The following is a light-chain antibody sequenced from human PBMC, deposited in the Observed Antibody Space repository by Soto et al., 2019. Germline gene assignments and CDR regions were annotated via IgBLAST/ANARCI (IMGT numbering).Light chain of an antibody. CDR2: NND. Sequence: QSVLTQPPSASGTPRQRVTMSCSGSGSNIGPNYVYWFQQFPGTAPKLLIYNNDQRPSGVPDRFSGSKSGTSASLDISGLRSEDEADYYCAAWDDSLSGRVFGGGTKVTVL. V-gene: IGLV1-47*02. CDR3: AAWDDSLSGRV. CDR1: GSNIGPNY. J-gene: IGLJ3*02.